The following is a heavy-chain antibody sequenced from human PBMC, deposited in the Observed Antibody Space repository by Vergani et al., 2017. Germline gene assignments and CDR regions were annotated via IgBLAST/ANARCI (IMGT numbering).Heavy chain of an antibody. D-gene: IGHD3-10*01. Sequence: QVQLVQSGAEVKKPGASVKVSCKASGYTFTGYYMHWVRQAPGQGLEWMGWINPNSGGTNYAQKIQGRVTMTRDTSISTAYMELSRLRSDDTAVYYCARRMVRGNWLDPWGQGTLVTVSS. V-gene: IGHV1-2*02. CDR3: ARRMVRGNWLDP. CDR1: GYTFTGYY. J-gene: IGHJ5*02. CDR2: INPNSGGT.